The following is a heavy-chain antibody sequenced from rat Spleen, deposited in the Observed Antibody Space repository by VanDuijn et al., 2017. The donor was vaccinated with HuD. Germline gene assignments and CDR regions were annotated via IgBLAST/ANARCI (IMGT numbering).Heavy chain of an antibody. Sequence: EGQLVESGGGLVQPGGSLKLSCAASGFTYNDYAMAWVRQAPAKGLEWVATINTGGGDTYYRDSVRGRFTISRDNAKNTLYLQMDSLRSEDTATYYCAKDKGEYNNLFDYWGQGVMVTVTS. D-gene: IGHD1-10*01. CDR2: INTGGGDT. CDR3: AKDKGEYNNLFDY. CDR1: GFTYNDYA. V-gene: IGHV5S13*01. J-gene: IGHJ2*01.